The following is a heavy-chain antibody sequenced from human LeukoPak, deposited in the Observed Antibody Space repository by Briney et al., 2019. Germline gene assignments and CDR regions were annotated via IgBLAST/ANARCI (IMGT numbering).Heavy chain of an antibody. CDR2: IYYSGST. Sequence: SETLSLTCTVSGGSISSSSYYWSWIRQPPGKGLEWIGYIYYSGSTYYNPSLKSRVTISVDTSKNQFSLKLSSVTAADTAVYYCAREVSRWPYYFDYWGQGTLVTVSS. D-gene: IGHD4-23*01. CDR3: AREVSRWPYYFDY. CDR1: GGSISSSSYY. J-gene: IGHJ4*02. V-gene: IGHV4-30-4*01.